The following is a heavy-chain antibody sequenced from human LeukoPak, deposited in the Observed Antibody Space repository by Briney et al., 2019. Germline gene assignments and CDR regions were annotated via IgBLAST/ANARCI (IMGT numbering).Heavy chain of an antibody. CDR1: AFSFSSYE. J-gene: IGHJ4*02. CDR2: ISGSGSAM. V-gene: IGHV3-48*03. Sequence: GGSLRLSCTASAFSFSSYEMNWLRQAPGKGLEWISYISGSGSAMYYAESVKGRFTISRDNAKNRLYLQMNSLRAEDTAVYYCARDGIFDYWGQGTLVTVSS. CDR3: ARDGIFDY.